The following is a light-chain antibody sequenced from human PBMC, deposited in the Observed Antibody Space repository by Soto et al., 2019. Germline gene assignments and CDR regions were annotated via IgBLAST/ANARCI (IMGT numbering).Light chain of an antibody. CDR3: QQYGSSPRT. V-gene: IGKV3-20*01. Sequence: EIVLTQSPGTLSLSPGGRATLPCRSSQSVSNSDLAWYQQKPGQAPRLLIYDASNRATGIPARFSGSGSGTEFTLTISRLEPEDFAVYYCQQYGSSPRTFGQGTKVDIK. CDR1: QSVSNSD. J-gene: IGKJ1*01. CDR2: DAS.